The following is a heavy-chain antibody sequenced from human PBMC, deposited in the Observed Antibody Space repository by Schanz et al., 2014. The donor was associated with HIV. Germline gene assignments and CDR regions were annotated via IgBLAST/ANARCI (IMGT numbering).Heavy chain of an antibody. V-gene: IGHV3-30*09. CDR2: ISYDGSNK. J-gene: IGHJ5*02. CDR3: TGGLYYDSIPFDP. D-gene: IGHD3-22*01. CDR1: GFTFSSYA. Sequence: QVQLVESGGGVVQPGRSLRLSCAASGFTFSSYAMHWVRQAPGKGLEWVAVISYDGSNKNYAESVKGRFAISRDNSKNTLFLQMNSLRAEDTAIYYCTGGLYYDSIPFDPWGQGTLVTVSS.